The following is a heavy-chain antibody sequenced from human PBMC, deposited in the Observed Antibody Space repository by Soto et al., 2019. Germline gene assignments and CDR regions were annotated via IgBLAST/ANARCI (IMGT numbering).Heavy chain of an antibody. J-gene: IGHJ6*02. D-gene: IGHD1-20*01. V-gene: IGHV3-48*02. CDR1: GFTFSSYS. Sequence: EVQLVESGGGLVQPGGSLRLSCAASGFTFSSYSMNWVRQAPGKGLEWVSYISSSSSTIYYADSVKGRFTISRENGKDAPPPQMKSLRDEDTAVYYGARVREPENNWKCLHYYGMDVWGQGTTVTVSS. CDR2: ISSSSSTI. CDR3: ARVREPENNWKCLHYYGMDV.